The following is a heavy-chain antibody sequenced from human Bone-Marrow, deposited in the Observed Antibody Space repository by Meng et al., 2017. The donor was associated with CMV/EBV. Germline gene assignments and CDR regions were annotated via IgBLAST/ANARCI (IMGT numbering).Heavy chain of an antibody. D-gene: IGHD1-26*01. CDR1: GFTFSSYW. J-gene: IGHJ6*02. V-gene: IGHV3-7*01. CDR3: ASYYRNYYYYGMGV. CDR2: IKQDGSEK. Sequence: GGSLRLSCAASGFTFSSYWMSWVRQAPGKGLEWVANIKQDGSEKYYVDSVKGRFTISRDNAKNSLYLQMNSLRAEDTAVYYCASYYRNYYYYGMGVWGQGTTVTVSS.